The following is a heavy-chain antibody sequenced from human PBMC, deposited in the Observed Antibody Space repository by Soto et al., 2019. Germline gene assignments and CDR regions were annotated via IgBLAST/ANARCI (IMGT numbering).Heavy chain of an antibody. CDR3: AKDQVARTNDAFDI. CDR2: FSDSGGRT. CDR1: GFTFSSFA. D-gene: IGHD6-19*01. V-gene: IGHV3-23*01. Sequence: EVQLLESGGGLVQPGGSLRLSCAASGFTFSSFAMSWVRQAPGKGLEWVSAFSDSGGRTYYADSVKGRFTISRDNSKNTLYLQMNGLRAEDTAVYYCAKDQVARTNDAFDIWGQGTMVTVSS. J-gene: IGHJ3*02.